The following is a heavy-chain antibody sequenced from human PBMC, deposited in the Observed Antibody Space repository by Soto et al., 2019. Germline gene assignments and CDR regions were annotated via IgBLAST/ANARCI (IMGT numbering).Heavy chain of an antibody. CDR1: GFTVSDNH. CDR3: AGEKWLRSLGQWFDP. Sequence: EVLLVESGGGLVQPGGSLRLSCAASGFTVSDNHMSWVRQAPGKGLEWVSVIYYGGSTYYADSVKGRFTITKDNTKNTLNPRKNRLRVDDTVVYYCAGEKWLRSLGQWFDPWGQGVLVTVSS. J-gene: IGHJ5*02. D-gene: IGHD6-19*01. CDR2: IYYGGST. V-gene: IGHV3-66*01.